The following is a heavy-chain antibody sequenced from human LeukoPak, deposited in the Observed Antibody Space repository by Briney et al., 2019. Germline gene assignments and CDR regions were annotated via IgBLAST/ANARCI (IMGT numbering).Heavy chain of an antibody. CDR3: ARDTDQGPSGIYYYYYMDV. CDR1: GDSVSSNSAA. Sequence: SQTLSLTCAISGDSVSSNSAAWNWIRQSPSRGLEWLGRTYYRSKWYNDYAVSVKSRITINPDTSKNQFSLQLNSVTPEDTAVYYCARDTDQGPSGIYYYYYMDVWGKGTTVTISS. CDR2: TYYRSKWYN. J-gene: IGHJ6*03. V-gene: IGHV6-1*01. D-gene: IGHD2-2*01.